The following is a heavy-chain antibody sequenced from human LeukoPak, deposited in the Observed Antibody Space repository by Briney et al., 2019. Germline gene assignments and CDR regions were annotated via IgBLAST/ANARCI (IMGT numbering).Heavy chain of an antibody. V-gene: IGHV3-30-3*01. Sequence: PGGSLRLSCEASGFTFSSYAMHWVRQAPGKGLEWVAVISYDGSNKYYAHSVKGRFTISRDNSKNTVYLQMNSLRSEDTAVYYCARARGTTTAPAIGGQGTMATV. D-gene: IGHD4-11*01. CDR3: ARARGTTTAPAI. CDR1: GFTFSSYA. CDR2: ISYDGSNK. J-gene: IGHJ3*02.